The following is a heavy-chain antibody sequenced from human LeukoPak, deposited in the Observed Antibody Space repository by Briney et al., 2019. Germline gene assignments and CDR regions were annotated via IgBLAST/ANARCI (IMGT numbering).Heavy chain of an antibody. Sequence: GGSLRLSCAASGFTFSSYGMSWVRQAPGKGLEWVSAISGSGGSTYYADSVKGRFTISRDNSKNTLYLQMNSLRAEDTAVYYCAKDTGVLRYFDWLLLFDYWGQGTLVTVSS. CDR3: AKDTGVLRYFDWLLLFDY. V-gene: IGHV3-23*01. J-gene: IGHJ4*02. D-gene: IGHD3-9*01. CDR2: ISGSGGST. CDR1: GFTFSSYG.